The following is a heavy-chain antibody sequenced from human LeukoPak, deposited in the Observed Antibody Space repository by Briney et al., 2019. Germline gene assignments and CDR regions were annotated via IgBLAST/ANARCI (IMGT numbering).Heavy chain of an antibody. V-gene: IGHV3-21*01. CDR2: ISSSSSYI. Sequence: GGSLRLSCAASGFTFSSYSMNWVRQAPGKGLEWVSSISSSSSYIYYADSVKGRFTISRDNAKNSLYLQMNSLRAEDTAVYYCARDRPGIAVAGTLYWGQGTLVTVSS. J-gene: IGHJ4*02. CDR3: ARDRPGIAVAGTLY. CDR1: GFTFSSYS. D-gene: IGHD6-19*01.